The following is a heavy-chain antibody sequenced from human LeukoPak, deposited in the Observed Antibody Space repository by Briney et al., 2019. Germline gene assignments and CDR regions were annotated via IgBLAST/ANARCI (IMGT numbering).Heavy chain of an antibody. D-gene: IGHD3-3*01. CDR1: GGSFSGYY. CDR3: ARALAYYDFWSGYSSDLGFDP. V-gene: IGHV4-34*01. J-gene: IGHJ5*02. Sequence: SETLSLTCAVYGGSFSGYYWSWIRQPPGKGLEWIGEINHSGSTNYNPSLKSRVTISVDTSKNQFSLKLSSVTAADTAVYYCARALAYYDFWSGYSSDLGFDPWGQGTLVTVSS. CDR2: INHSGST.